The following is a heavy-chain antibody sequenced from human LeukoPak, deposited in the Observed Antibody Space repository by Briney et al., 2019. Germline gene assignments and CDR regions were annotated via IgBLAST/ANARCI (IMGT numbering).Heavy chain of an antibody. V-gene: IGHV1-46*01. CDR3: ARTDHYGGNLQLFDY. J-gene: IGHJ4*02. D-gene: IGHD4-23*01. Sequence: ASVKVSCKASGYTFTSHYMHWVRQAPGQGLEWMGIINPSGGSTSYAQKFQGRVTMTRDTSTSTVYMELSSLRSEDTAVYYCARTDHYGGNLQLFDYWGQGTLVTVSS. CDR2: INPSGGST. CDR1: GYTFTSHY.